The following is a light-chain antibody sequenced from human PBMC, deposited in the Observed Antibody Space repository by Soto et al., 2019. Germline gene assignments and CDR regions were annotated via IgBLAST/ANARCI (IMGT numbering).Light chain of an antibody. J-gene: IGKJ3*01. CDR1: QSVSSD. CDR2: GAS. V-gene: IGKV3-15*01. CDR3: QQYDSWPYT. Sequence: EIVMTQSPATLSVSPGERATLSRRASQSVSSDLAWYQQIPGQAPRLLIYGASTRATGIPARFSGSGSGTEFTLTISSLQSEDIGSYYCQQYDSWPYTFGPGSKVHFK.